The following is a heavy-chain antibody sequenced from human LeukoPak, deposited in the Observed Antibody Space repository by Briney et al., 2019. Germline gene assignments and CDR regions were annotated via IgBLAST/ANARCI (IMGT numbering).Heavy chain of an antibody. V-gene: IGHV3-21*01. D-gene: IGHD3-22*01. CDR3: ARALHDSSGYYFDY. CDR1: GVSISSSS. CDR2: ISNSSPNI. J-gene: IGHJ4*02. Sequence: ETLSLTCNVSGVSISSSSYYWGWIRQSPGKGLEWVSSISNSSPNIYYADSVKGRFTISRDSAKDSLFLQMNSLRAEDTAVYYCARALHDSSGYYFDYWGQGTLVTVSS.